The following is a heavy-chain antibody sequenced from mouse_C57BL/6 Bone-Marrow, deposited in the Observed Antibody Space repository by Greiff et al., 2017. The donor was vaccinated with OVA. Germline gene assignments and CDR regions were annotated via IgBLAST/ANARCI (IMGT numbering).Heavy chain of an antibody. J-gene: IGHJ4*01. CDR1: GFNIKDDY. V-gene: IGHV14-4*01. D-gene: IGHD2-4*01. Sequence: EVQLQQSGAELVRPGASVKLSCTASGFNIKDDYMHWVKQRPEQGLEWIGWIDPENGDTEYASKFQGKATITADTSSNTAYLQLSSLTSEDTAVYYCTTVYYDYDGAAYYAMDYWGQGTSVTVSS. CDR3: TTVYYDYDGAAYYAMDY. CDR2: IDPENGDT.